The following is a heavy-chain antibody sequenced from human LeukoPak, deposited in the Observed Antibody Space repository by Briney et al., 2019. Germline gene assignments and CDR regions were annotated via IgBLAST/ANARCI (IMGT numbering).Heavy chain of an antibody. CDR3: ARGLWLNYYYGMDV. CDR2: INPNSGGT. CDR1: GYTFTGYY. J-gene: IGHJ6*02. Sequence: ASVKVSCTASGYTFTGYYMHWVRQAPGQGLEWMGWINPNSGGTNYAQKFQGRVTMTRDTSISTAYMELSRLRSDDTAVYYCARGLWLNYYYGMDVWGQGTTVTVSS. V-gene: IGHV1-2*02. D-gene: IGHD5-18*01.